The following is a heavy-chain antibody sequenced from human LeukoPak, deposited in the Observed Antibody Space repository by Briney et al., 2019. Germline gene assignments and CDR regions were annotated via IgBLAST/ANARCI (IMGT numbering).Heavy chain of an antibody. CDR3: ARGPPRGKYYYMDV. J-gene: IGHJ6*03. V-gene: IGHV3-13*01. D-gene: IGHD1-1*01. CDR1: GLTFSSFD. CDR2: IGTASET. Sequence: GXXLRLSCAASGLTFSSFDMHWVRQPAGQGLEWVSTIGTASETYYPGSVEGRFTLSRDNAKNSLYLQMNSLTAGDTAVYYCARGPPRGKYYYMDVWGKGTTVTVSS.